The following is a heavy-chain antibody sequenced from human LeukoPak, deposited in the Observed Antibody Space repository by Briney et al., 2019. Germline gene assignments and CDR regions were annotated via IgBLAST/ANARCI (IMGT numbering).Heavy chain of an antibody. Sequence: PSETLSLTSTVSGDSISTYSWIWIRQPPGKGLECIGYISYSGSTNFNPSLQSRVTMSVATSKNQFSLKLNSVTAADTAVYYCAKAMSSAWNFDLWGRGTLVTVSS. V-gene: IGHV4-59*01. CDR3: AKAMSSAWNFDL. CDR2: ISYSGST. J-gene: IGHJ2*01. D-gene: IGHD3-10*01. CDR1: GDSISTYS.